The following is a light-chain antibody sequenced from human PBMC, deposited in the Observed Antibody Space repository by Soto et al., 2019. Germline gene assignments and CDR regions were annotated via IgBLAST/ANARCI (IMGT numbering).Light chain of an antibody. CDR2: DAS. J-gene: IGKJ4*01. Sequence: DTVTITFRTSQSIVSWMDWYQQKPGKAPKLLIYDASSLESGVPSRFSGSGSGTDFTLTIRSLEPEDFAVYYCQQRGNWLVTFGGRSMVDI. CDR1: QSIVSW. CDR3: QQRGNWLVT. V-gene: IGKV1-5*01.